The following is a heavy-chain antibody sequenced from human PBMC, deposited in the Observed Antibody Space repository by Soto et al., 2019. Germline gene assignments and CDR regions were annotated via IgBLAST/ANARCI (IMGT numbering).Heavy chain of an antibody. J-gene: IGHJ3*02. Sequence: QVQLVESGGGVVQPGRSLRLSCAASGFTFRTYAMHWVRRAPGKGLEWVAVISSDGSNKYYANSVKGRFTISRDNSKNALYLQMNSLRAEDTAVYYCARDRLATMATYMVDAFDIWGQGTMVTVSS. V-gene: IGHV3-30-3*01. CDR2: ISSDGSNK. CDR1: GFTFRTYA. D-gene: IGHD3-10*01. CDR3: ARDRLATMATYMVDAFDI.